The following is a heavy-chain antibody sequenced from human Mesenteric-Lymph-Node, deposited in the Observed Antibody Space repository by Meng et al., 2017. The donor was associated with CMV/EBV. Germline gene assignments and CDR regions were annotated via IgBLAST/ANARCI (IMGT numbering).Heavy chain of an antibody. Sequence: GGSLRLSCAASGFTFSSYSMNWVRQAPGKGLEWVSSISSSSYIYYADSVKGRFTISRDNAKNSLYLQMNSLRAEDTAVYYCARDLKSSSSGDYYYYGMDVWGQGTTVTVSS. CDR1: GFTFSSYS. CDR2: ISSSSYI. J-gene: IGHJ6*02. CDR3: ARDLKSSSSGDYYYYGMDV. D-gene: IGHD6-6*01. V-gene: IGHV3-21*01.